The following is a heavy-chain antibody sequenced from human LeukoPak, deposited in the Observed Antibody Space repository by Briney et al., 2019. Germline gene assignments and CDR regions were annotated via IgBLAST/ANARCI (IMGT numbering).Heavy chain of an antibody. D-gene: IGHD2-15*01. J-gene: IGHJ4*02. V-gene: IGHV4-34*01. Sequence: SETLSFTCAVYGGSFSGYYWSWIRQPPGKGLEWIGEINHSGSTNYNPSLKSRVTISVDTSKNQFSLKLSSVTAADTAVYYCASFAATFDYWGQGTLVTVSS. CDR1: GGSFSGYY. CDR2: INHSGST. CDR3: ASFAATFDY.